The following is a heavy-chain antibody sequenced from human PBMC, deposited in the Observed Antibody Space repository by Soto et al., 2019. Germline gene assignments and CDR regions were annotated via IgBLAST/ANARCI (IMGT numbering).Heavy chain of an antibody. Sequence: QVQLQESGPGLVKPSGTLSLTCAVSGGSISSSNWWCWVRQSPGKGLEWIGEIWHSGTTNYTPSLESRVTIAIDKSNNHFSLKLRSVKTADTAVYYCARRSSGNYLVSGSYYYSWGQGTLVTVSS. CDR2: IWHSGTT. CDR3: ARRSSGNYLVSGSYYYS. CDR1: GGSISSSNW. J-gene: IGHJ4*02. V-gene: IGHV4-4*02. D-gene: IGHD3-10*01.